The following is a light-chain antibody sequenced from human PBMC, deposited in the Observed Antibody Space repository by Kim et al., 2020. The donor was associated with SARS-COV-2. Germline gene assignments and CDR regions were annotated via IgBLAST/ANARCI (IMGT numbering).Light chain of an antibody. Sequence: SPGQTARISCSGDKLGDKDVSWYQQKPGQSPTLVIYEDSNRPSGVPERFSGSGSGNTATLTISGTQAEDEADFYCQAWDSDTANVVFGGGTQLTVL. CDR1: KLGDKD. J-gene: IGLJ2*01. V-gene: IGLV3-1*01. CDR2: EDS. CDR3: QAWDSDTANVV.